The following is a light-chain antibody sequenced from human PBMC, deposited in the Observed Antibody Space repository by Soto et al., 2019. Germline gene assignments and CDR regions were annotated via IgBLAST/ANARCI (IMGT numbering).Light chain of an antibody. J-gene: IGLJ3*02. CDR1: SGHSNYA. V-gene: IGLV4-69*01. Sequence: QLVLTQSPSASASLGASVKLTGTMRSGHSNYAIAWHQQQPEKGPRYLMVLNTDGSHSKGDGIPDRFSGSSSGAERYLTISSLQSEDEADYYCQTWGTGNWVFGGGTKLTVL. CDR2: LNTDGSH. CDR3: QTWGTGNWV.